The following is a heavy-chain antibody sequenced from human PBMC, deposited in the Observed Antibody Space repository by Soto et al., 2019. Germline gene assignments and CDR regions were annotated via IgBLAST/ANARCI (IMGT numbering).Heavy chain of an antibody. CDR2: TYYRSKWYN. CDR3: ARSAGITIFGVVPDY. J-gene: IGHJ4*02. CDR1: GDSVSSNSAA. Sequence: SQTLSLTFAISGDSVSSNSAAWNWIRQSPSRGLEWLGRTYYRSKWYNDYAVSVKSRITINPDTSKNQFSLQLNSVTPEDAAVYYCARSAGITIFGVVPDYWGQGTLVTVSS. V-gene: IGHV6-1*01. D-gene: IGHD3-3*01.